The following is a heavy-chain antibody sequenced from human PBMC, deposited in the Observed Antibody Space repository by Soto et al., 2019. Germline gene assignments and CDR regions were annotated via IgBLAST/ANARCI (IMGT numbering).Heavy chain of an antibody. CDR2: INAGNGNT. CDR3: ARDHALVWLRGGGDY. V-gene: IGHV1-3*05. CDR1: GYTFTSYA. Sequence: QVQLVQSGAEEKKPGASVKVSCKASGYTFTSYAMHWVRQAPGQRLEWMGWINAGNGNTKYSQKFQGRVTITRDTSESTAYLGLSSLRSEDTAVYYCARDHALVWLRGGGDYWGQGTLVTVSS. J-gene: IGHJ4*02. D-gene: IGHD5-12*01.